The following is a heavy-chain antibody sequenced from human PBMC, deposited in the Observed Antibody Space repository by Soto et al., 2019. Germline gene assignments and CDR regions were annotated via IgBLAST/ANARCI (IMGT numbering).Heavy chain of an antibody. V-gene: IGHV3-33*01. CDR2: TWPDGSNK. J-gene: IGHJ4*02. Sequence: PGGSLRLSCAASGFAFGNYDMQWVRQAPGKGPEWVAITWPDGSNKYYGDSVKGRFVISRDNSKNTLYLHMDSLSDEDTAVYYFARVPRDLGTRYYFNYGGQGILVTVSS. CDR3: ARVPRDLGTRYYFNY. CDR1: GFAFGNYD. D-gene: IGHD3-10*01.